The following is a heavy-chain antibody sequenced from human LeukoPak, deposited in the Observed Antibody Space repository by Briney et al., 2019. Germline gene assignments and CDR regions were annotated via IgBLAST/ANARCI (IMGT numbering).Heavy chain of an antibody. D-gene: IGHD3-22*01. V-gene: IGHV3-30*18. CDR2: ISYDGSNK. CDR3: AKDRLGALYYYDSSGYYRFDY. CDR1: ESTFSSYG. J-gene: IGHJ4*02. Sequence: GGSLRLSCAASESTFSSYGMHWVRQAPGKGLEWVAVISYDGSNKYYADTVKGRFTISRDNSKNTLYLQMNSLRAEDTAVYYCAKDRLGALYYYDSSGYYRFDYWGQGTLVTVSS.